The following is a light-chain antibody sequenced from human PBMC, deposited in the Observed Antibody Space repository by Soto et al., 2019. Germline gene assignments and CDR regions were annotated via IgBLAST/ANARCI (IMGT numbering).Light chain of an antibody. CDR2: DAS. J-gene: IGKJ1*01. V-gene: IGKV3-15*01. CDR3: QQYGSSSWT. CDR1: QYIGST. Sequence: EIVLTQSAATLSVSRGDRATLSCRASQYIGSTIAWYQQRSGQAPRLLIFDASIRLPTVPARFSGSVSGTELTLTISRMENEDFAVYYCQQYGSSSWTFGQGTKVDIK.